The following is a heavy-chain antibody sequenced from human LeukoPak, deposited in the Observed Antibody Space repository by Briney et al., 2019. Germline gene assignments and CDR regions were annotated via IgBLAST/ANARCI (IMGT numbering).Heavy chain of an antibody. CDR3: AREYCTSTSCYGVDY. Sequence: GASVKVSCKASGYTFTTYGISWVRQAPGQGLEWMGWISNYNGNTKYAQNLQGRVTMTTDTSTSTAYMELRSLRSDDTAVYNCAREYCTSTSCYGVDYWGQGTLVNVSS. V-gene: IGHV1-18*01. D-gene: IGHD2-2*01. CDR1: GYTFTTYG. J-gene: IGHJ4*02. CDR2: ISNYNGNT.